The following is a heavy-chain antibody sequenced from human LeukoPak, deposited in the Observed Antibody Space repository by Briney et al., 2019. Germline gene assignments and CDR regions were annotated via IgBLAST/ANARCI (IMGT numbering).Heavy chain of an antibody. Sequence: PGGSLRLSCAASGFTFSSYSMNWVRQAPGKGLEWVSYISSSSSTIYYADSVKGRLTISRDNAKNSLYLQMNSLRAEDTAVYYCARVPRYCSSTSCPPDAFDIWGQGTMVTVSS. CDR2: ISSSSSTI. CDR1: GFTFSSYS. J-gene: IGHJ3*02. D-gene: IGHD2-2*01. V-gene: IGHV3-48*01. CDR3: ARVPRYCSSTSCPPDAFDI.